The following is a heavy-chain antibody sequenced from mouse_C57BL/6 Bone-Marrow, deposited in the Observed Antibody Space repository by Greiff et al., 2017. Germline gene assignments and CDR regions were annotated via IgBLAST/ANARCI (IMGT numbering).Heavy chain of an antibody. Sequence: EVQLQQSGPELVKPGASVKISCKASGYSFTGSFMNWVKQSHGKSLEWIGRINPYHGDTFYNQKFKGKATLTVDKSSSPAHMERLSLTSEDFAVYYCAKGPGYYYAMDYWGQGTSVTVSS. CDR2: INPYHGDT. V-gene: IGHV1-37*01. D-gene: IGHD2-2*01. CDR1: GYSFTGSF. CDR3: AKGPGYYYAMDY. J-gene: IGHJ4*01.